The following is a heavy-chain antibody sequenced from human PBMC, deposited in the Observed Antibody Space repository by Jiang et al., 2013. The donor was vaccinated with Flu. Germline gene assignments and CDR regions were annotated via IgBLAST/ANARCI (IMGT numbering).Heavy chain of an antibody. V-gene: IGHV3-23*01. Sequence: FSSYAMSWVRQAPGKGLEWVSAISGSGGSTYYADSVKGRFTISRDNSKNTLYLQMNSLRAEDTAVYYCGRQPYYYYYYYMDVWGKGTTVTVSS. J-gene: IGHJ6*03. CDR3: GRQPYYYYYYYMDV. CDR1: FSSYA. CDR2: ISGSGGST.